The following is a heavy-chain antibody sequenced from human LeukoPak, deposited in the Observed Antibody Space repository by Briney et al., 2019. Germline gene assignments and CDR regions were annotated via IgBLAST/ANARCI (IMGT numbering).Heavy chain of an antibody. D-gene: IGHD3-3*01. CDR1: GFTFSSYS. Sequence: PGGSLRLSCAASGFTFSSYSMNWVRQAPGKGLEWVSSISSSSSYIYYADSVKGRFTISRDNAKNSLYLQMNSLRAEDTAVYYCARDTTIFGVVIKGGFDYWGQGTLVTVSS. CDR3: ARDTTIFGVVIKGGFDY. CDR2: ISSSSSYI. V-gene: IGHV3-21*01. J-gene: IGHJ4*02.